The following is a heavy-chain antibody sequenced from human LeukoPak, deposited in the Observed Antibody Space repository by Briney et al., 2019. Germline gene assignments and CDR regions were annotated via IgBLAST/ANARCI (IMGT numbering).Heavy chain of an antibody. CDR3: AREDVSRVDY. Sequence: PGGSLRLSCAASGFTFSSFAMSWVRPAPGKGLEWGSGISGSGGNTYYADSVKGGFTISRDNSKNTLYLQMNSLRDEDTAVYYCAREDVSRVDYWGQGTLVTVSS. J-gene: IGHJ4*02. V-gene: IGHV3-23*01. CDR1: GFTFSSFA. CDR2: ISGSGGNT.